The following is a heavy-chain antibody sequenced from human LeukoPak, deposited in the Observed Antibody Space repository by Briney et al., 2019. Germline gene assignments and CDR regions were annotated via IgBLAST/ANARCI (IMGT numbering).Heavy chain of an antibody. Sequence: ASVKVSCKTSGYTFFTYGITWVRQAPGQGLEWMGGIAAHSGKTKYAQKFQGRVTMTTDTSTSTAYMELRSLRSDDTAMYYCAREGAGILVAPAATYLDYWGQGTLLAVSS. CDR2: IAAHSGKT. CDR3: AREGAGILVAPAATYLDY. CDR1: GYTFFTYG. J-gene: IGHJ4*02. V-gene: IGHV1-18*01. D-gene: IGHD2-2*01.